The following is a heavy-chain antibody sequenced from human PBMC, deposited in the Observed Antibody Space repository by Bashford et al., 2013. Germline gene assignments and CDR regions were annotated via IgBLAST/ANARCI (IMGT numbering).Heavy chain of an antibody. CDR2: ISTYNGNT. V-gene: IGHV1-18*01. J-gene: IGHJ4*02. Sequence: ASVKVSCKASGYTLPRYGINWVRQAPGQGLEWMGWISTYNGNTKYAQKFQGRVTLTTETSTSTAYMELRSLRSDDTAVYYCARDRGTLEWLLPSYYFDYWGQGTLVTVSS. CDR3: ARDRGTLEWLLPSYYFDY. D-gene: IGHD3-3*01. CDR1: GYTLPRYG.